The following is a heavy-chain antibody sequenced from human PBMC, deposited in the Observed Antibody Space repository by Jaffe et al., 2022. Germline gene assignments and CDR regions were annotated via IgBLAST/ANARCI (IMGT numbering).Heavy chain of an antibody. V-gene: IGHV3-30*02. J-gene: IGHJ4*02. CDR2: IRYDGSNK. D-gene: IGHD5-12*01. CDR1: GFTFSSYG. CDR3: AKDLEVATITKYGY. Sequence: QVQLVESGGGVVQPGGSLRLSCAASGFTFSSYGMHWVRQAPGKGLEWVAFIRYDGSNKYYADSVKGRFTISRDNSKNTLYLQMNSLRAEDTAVYYCAKDLEVATITKYGYWGQGTLVTVSS.